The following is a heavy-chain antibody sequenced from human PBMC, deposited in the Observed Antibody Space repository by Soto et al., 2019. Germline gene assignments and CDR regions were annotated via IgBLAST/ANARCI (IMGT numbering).Heavy chain of an antibody. Sequence: VGSLRLSCAASGFTFSSYEMNWVRQAPGKGLEWVSYISNTGKTTYYTDSVKGRFTISRDNAKNSLFLQMNSLRAEDAALYYCARDRRYCYGTSCYNSFDYWGQGTLVTVSS. CDR2: ISNTGKTT. V-gene: IGHV3-48*03. D-gene: IGHD2-2*02. CDR3: ARDRRYCYGTSCYNSFDY. J-gene: IGHJ4*02. CDR1: GFTFSSYE.